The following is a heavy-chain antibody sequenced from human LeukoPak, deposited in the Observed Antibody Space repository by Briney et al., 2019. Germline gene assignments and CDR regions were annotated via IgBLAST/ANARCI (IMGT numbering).Heavy chain of an antibody. J-gene: IGHJ3*02. CDR3: AGNDSDDAFDI. Sequence: PSETLSLTCTVSGYSISSGYYWGWIRQPPGKGLEWIGSIYHSGSTYYNPSLKSRVTISVDTSKNQFSLKLSSVTAADTAVYYCAGNDSDDAFDIWGQGTMVTVSS. CDR1: GYSISSGYY. V-gene: IGHV4-38-2*02. CDR2: IYHSGST. D-gene: IGHD3-22*01.